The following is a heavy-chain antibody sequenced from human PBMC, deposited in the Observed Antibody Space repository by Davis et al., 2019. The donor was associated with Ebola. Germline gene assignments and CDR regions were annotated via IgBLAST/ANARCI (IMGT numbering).Heavy chain of an antibody. Sequence: GESLKISCAASGFTFSSYWMGWVRQAPGKGLEWVTNIKQDGSEKYYVDSVKGRFTISRDNAKNSLYLQMNSLRAEDTAVYYCARASTRFQNWNDPYYYYGMDVWGQGTTVTVSS. CDR2: IKQDGSEK. CDR3: ARASTRFQNWNDPYYYYGMDV. J-gene: IGHJ6*02. V-gene: IGHV3-7*01. D-gene: IGHD1-1*01. CDR1: GFTFSSYW.